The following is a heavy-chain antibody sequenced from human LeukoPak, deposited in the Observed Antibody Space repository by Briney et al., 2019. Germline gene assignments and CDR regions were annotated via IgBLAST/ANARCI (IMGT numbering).Heavy chain of an antibody. Sequence: ASVKVSCKASGYTFTSYGISWGRQAPGQGLEWMGWISAYNGNTNYAQKLQGRVTMTTDTSTSTAYMELRSLRSDDTAVYYCARDPGYSYGYYSYYYYMDVWGKGTTVTISS. D-gene: IGHD5-18*01. J-gene: IGHJ6*03. CDR1: GYTFTSYG. CDR2: ISAYNGNT. CDR3: ARDPGYSYGYYSYYYYMDV. V-gene: IGHV1-18*01.